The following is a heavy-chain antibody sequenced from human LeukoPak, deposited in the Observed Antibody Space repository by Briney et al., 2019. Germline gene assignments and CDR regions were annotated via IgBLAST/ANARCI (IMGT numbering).Heavy chain of an antibody. CDR3: ARVGSGSYFLDGFDI. V-gene: IGHV3-33*01. Sequence: GGSLRLSCAASGFTFSSYGMHWVRQAPGKGLEWVAVIWYDGSIKYYADSVKGRFTISRDDPKNTLYLQMNSLRAEDTAVYYCARVGSGSYFLDGFDIWGQGTMVTVSS. D-gene: IGHD1-26*01. CDR1: GFTFSSYG. J-gene: IGHJ3*02. CDR2: IWYDGSIK.